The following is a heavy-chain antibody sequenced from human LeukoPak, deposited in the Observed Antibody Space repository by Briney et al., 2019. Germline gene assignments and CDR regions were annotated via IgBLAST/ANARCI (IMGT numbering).Heavy chain of an antibody. CDR1: GFTFSKNG. CDR3: ARDRTTVTVFDY. J-gene: IGHJ4*02. V-gene: IGHV3-48*04. Sequence: QTGGSLRLSCAASGFTFSKNGMNWVRQAPGKGLEWVSYISSFSGTINYADSVKGRFTISRGNAKNTLYLQMNSLRADDTAVYYCARDRTTVTVFDYWGQGTLVTVSS. D-gene: IGHD4-17*01. CDR2: ISSFSGTI.